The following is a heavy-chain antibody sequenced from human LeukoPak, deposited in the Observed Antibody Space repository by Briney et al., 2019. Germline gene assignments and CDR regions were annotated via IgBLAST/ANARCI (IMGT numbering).Heavy chain of an antibody. Sequence: ASVKVSCKASGYTFTSYVISSVRQPPAQGLEGMGWISAYNGNTNYAQKLQGRVTMTTDTSTSTAYMELRSLRSDDTAVYYCARGWFGESFDYWGQGTLVAVSS. CDR3: ARGWFGESFDY. CDR1: GYTFTSYV. CDR2: ISAYNGNT. J-gene: IGHJ4*02. V-gene: IGHV1-18*04. D-gene: IGHD3-10*01.